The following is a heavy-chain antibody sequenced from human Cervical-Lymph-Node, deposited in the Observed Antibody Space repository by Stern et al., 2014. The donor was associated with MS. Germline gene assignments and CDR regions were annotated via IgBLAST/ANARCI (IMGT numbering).Heavy chain of an antibody. Sequence: EVQLVESGAEVKKPGESLKISCKTAGYSFTNYWIGWVRQMPGKGLEWMGIIYPRSSDPRYSPSFQGQVIISADKSIGTAYLQWRSLKASDSGIYYCARGAPPENWGQGTLVTVSS. D-gene: IGHD1-26*01. J-gene: IGHJ4*02. V-gene: IGHV5-51*03. CDR2: IYPRSSDP. CDR1: GYSFTNYW. CDR3: ARGAPPEN.